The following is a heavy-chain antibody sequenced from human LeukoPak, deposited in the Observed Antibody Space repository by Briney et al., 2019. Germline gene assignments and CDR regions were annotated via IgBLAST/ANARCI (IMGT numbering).Heavy chain of an antibody. CDR3: ARHSGHIYSGYDYYFDY. V-gene: IGHV4-39*01. Sequence: KPSETLSLTCTVSGGSVSSGSYYWGWIRQPPGKGLEWIGKTYYSGSTYYNPSLKIRVTISVDTSKNQFSLNLSSVTAADTAVYYCARHSGHIYSGYDYYFDYWGQGTLVTVSS. J-gene: IGHJ4*02. D-gene: IGHD5-12*01. CDR1: GGSVSSGSYY. CDR2: TYYSGST.